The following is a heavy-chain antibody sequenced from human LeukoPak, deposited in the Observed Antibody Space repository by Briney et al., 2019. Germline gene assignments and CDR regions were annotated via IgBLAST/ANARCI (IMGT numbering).Heavy chain of an antibody. CDR1: GGSISSGGYY. CDR3: AREKGYYYGSGDAFDI. CDR2: IYYSGST. V-gene: IGHV4-61*08. J-gene: IGHJ3*02. Sequence: SETLSLTCTVSGGSISSGGYYWSWIRQPPGKGLEWIGYIYYSGSTNYNPSLKSRVTISVDTSKNQFSLKLSSVTAADTAVYYCAREKGYYYGSGDAFDIWGQGTMVTVSS. D-gene: IGHD3-10*01.